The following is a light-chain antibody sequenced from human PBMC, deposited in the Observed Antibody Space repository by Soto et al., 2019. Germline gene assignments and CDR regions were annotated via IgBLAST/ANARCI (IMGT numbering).Light chain of an antibody. Sequence: EIVLTQSPGTLSLSPGERATLSCRAGQGVTSAFLAWYQQTPGQAPRLLIHSASSRAAGIPDRFSGSGSGTDFTLTISSLQSEDFAVYYCQQYNNWPPYTFGQGTKLEIK. V-gene: IGKV3-20*01. CDR2: SAS. CDR1: QGVTSAF. J-gene: IGKJ2*01. CDR3: QQYNNWPPYT.